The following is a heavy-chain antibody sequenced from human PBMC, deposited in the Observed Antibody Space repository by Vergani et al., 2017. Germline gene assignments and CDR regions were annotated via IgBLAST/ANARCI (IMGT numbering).Heavy chain of an antibody. J-gene: IGHJ4*02. CDR2: INHSGST. V-gene: IGHV4-34*01. Sequence: QVQLQQWGAGLLKPSETLSLTCAVYGGSFSGYYWSWIRQPPGKGLEWIGEINHSGSTNYNPSLKSRVTISVDTSKNQFSLKLSSVTAADTAVYYCARGGRQWLGRTYFDYWGQGTLVIVS. CDR1: GGSFSGYY. D-gene: IGHD6-19*01. CDR3: ARGGRQWLGRTYFDY.